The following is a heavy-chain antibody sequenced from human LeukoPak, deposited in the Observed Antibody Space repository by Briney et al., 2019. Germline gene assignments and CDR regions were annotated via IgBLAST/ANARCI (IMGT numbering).Heavy chain of an antibody. D-gene: IGHD3-10*01. J-gene: IGHJ5*02. CDR2: IIPIFGTA. CDR1: GGTFSSYA. Sequence: ASVKVSCKASGGTFSSYAISWVRQAPGQGLEWMGGIIPIFGTANYAQKFQGRVTITADESTSTAYMELSSLRSEDTAVYYCARSYYGSGNVLGFDPWGQGTLVTASS. V-gene: IGHV1-69*01. CDR3: ARSYYGSGNVLGFDP.